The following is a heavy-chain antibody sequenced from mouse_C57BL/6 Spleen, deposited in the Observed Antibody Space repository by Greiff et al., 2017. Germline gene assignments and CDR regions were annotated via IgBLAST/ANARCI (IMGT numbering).Heavy chain of an antibody. J-gene: IGHJ4*01. CDR1: GYTFTDYE. V-gene: IGHV1-15*01. Sequence: VQLQESGAELVRPGASVTLSCKASGYTFTDYEMHWVKQTPVHGLEWIGAIDPETGGTAYNQKFKGKAILTADKSSSTAYMELRSLTSEDSAVYYCTRDRDVYYPWAMDYWGKGTSVTVSS. CDR2: IDPETGGT. D-gene: IGHD2-3*01. CDR3: TRDRDVYYPWAMDY.